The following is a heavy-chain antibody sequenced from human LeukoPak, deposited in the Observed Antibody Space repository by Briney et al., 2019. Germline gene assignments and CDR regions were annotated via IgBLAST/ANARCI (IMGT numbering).Heavy chain of an antibody. V-gene: IGHV3-33*01. CDR1: GFTFSSYG. J-gene: IGHJ4*02. CDR2: IWYDGSNK. Sequence: GGSLRLSCAASGFTFSSYGMHWVRQAPGKGLEWVAVIWYDGSNKYHADSVKGRFTISRDNSKNTLYLQMSSLRAEDTAVYYCARAGVVPAAMYFDYWGQGTLVTVSS. D-gene: IGHD2-2*01. CDR3: ARAGVVPAAMYFDY.